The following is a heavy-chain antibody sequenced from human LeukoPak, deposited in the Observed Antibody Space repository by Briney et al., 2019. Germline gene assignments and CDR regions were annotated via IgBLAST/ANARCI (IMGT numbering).Heavy chain of an antibody. V-gene: IGHV4-59*01. CDR3: ARGGSKYSYGYDS. D-gene: IGHD5-18*01. Sequence: SETLSLTCTVSGGSISSYYWSWIRQPPGKGLEWLGYMYYSGSTNYNPSLKSRVTISVDTSNNQFSLKLSSVAAADTAVYYCARGGSKYSYGYDSWGQGTLVTVSS. CDR2: MYYSGST. CDR1: GGSISSYY. J-gene: IGHJ4*02.